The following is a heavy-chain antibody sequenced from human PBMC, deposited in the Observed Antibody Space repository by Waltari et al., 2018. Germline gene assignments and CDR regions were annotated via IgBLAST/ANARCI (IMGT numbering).Heavy chain of an antibody. D-gene: IGHD5-12*01. Sequence: EVQLVETGGGLIQPGGSLRLSCAVSGFSVSTNHVSWVRQAPGKGLEWVSTMYNVGSTYFADSVKGRFTISRYNSKNTVYLQMNSLRADDTAVYYCMAYGDYSYWGQGTLVTVSS. CDR2: MYNVGST. V-gene: IGHV3-53*02. CDR1: GFSVSTNH. CDR3: MAYGDYSY. J-gene: IGHJ4*02.